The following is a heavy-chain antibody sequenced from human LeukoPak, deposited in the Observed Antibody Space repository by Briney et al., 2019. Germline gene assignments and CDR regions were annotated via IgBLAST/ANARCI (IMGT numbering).Heavy chain of an antibody. D-gene: IGHD6-13*01. CDR1: GYTFTGYY. CDR3: ARDSIAANLNWFDP. CDR2: INPNSGGT. Sequence: ASVKVSCKASGYTFTGYYMHWVRQAPGQGREWMGWINPNSGGTNYAQKFQGRVTMTRDTSISTAYMELSRLRSDDTAVYYCARDSIAANLNWFDPWGQGTLVTVSS. V-gene: IGHV1-2*02. J-gene: IGHJ5*02.